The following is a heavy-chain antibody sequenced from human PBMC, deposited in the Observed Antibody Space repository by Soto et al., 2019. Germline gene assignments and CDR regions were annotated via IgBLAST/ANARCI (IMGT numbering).Heavy chain of an antibody. CDR2: ISGSSATI. D-gene: IGHD4-17*01. V-gene: IGHV3-48*02. Sequence: EVQLVESGGTLVQPGGSLRLSCETSGFTFSDYSMNWVRQFPGKGLEWVSYISGSSATIYYADSVKGRFTISRDNAKNSLFLQMTSLRDEDTAIYYCARAGLTTVLEGYCDHWGQGTLVTVSS. CDR3: ARAGLTTVLEGYCDH. J-gene: IGHJ4*02. CDR1: GFTFSDYS.